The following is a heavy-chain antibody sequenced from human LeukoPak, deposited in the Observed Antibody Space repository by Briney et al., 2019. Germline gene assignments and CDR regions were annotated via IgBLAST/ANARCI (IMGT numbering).Heavy chain of an antibody. CDR1: GGSISSGGYY. J-gene: IGHJ6*03. CDR2: IYYSGST. V-gene: IGHV4-31*03. D-gene: IGHD6-6*01. Sequence: SQTLSLTCTVSGGSISSGGYYWSWLRQHPGKGLEWIGYIYYSGSTYYNPSLKSRVTISVDTSKNQFSLKLSSVTAADTAVYYCVREKSDSSSSAGYYYYYYMDVWGKGTTVTVSS. CDR3: VREKSDSSSSAGYYYYYYMDV.